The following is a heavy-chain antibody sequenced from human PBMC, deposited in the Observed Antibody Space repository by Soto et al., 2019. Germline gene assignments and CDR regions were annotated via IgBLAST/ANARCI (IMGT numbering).Heavy chain of an antibody. CDR3: ARDKDRLQLGCNYYYILDV. D-gene: IGHD1-1*01. CDR2: IMPVFPTP. Sequence: QVQLVQSGAEVKKPGSSVKVSCKASGGTFSTSAISWVRQAPGQGLEWVGGIMPVFPTPDYAQNFQGRVTITADESTTTAYLELTSLRADDTAVYYCARDKDRLQLGCNYYYILDVWGQGTAITVSS. CDR1: GGTFSTSA. J-gene: IGHJ6*02. V-gene: IGHV1-69*12.